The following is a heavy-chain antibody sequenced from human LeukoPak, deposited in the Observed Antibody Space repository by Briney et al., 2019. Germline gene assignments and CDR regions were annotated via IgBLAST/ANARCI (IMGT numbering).Heavy chain of an antibody. Sequence: SETLSLTCTVSGGSISSYYWSWIRQPPGKGLEWIGYIYYSGNTNYNPSLKSRVTISVDTSKNQFSLKLSSVTAADTAVYYCARQNGGATPPFDWGQGTLVTVSS. D-gene: IGHD1-26*01. J-gene: IGHJ4*02. CDR1: GGSISSYY. CDR3: ARQNGGATPPFD. CDR2: IYYSGNT. V-gene: IGHV4-59*08.